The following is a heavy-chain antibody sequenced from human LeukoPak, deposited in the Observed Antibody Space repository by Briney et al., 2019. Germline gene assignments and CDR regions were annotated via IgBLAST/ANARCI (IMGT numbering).Heavy chain of an antibody. Sequence: PGGSLRLSCAASGFTFSSYAMSWVRQAPGKGLEWVSAISGSGGSTYYADSVKGRFTISRGNSKNTLYLQMNSLRAEDTAVYYCAKDMEDIVATDRVDYWGQGTLVTVSS. J-gene: IGHJ4*02. CDR1: GFTFSSYA. D-gene: IGHD5-12*01. CDR2: ISGSGGST. V-gene: IGHV3-23*01. CDR3: AKDMEDIVATDRVDY.